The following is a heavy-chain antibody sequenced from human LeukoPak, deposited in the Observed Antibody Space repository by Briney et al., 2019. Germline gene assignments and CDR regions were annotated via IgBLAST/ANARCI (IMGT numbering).Heavy chain of an antibody. V-gene: IGHV4-4*07. Sequence: SETLSLTCTVSGGSISNYHWSWIRQPAGKGPEWIGQIHTSGSTNYNPPLKSRVTMSIDTPENQLSLTIRSVTAADTAVYYCARRDISSGWSFDYWGQGTLVTVSS. CDR2: IHTSGST. D-gene: IGHD6-19*01. CDR1: GGSISNYH. J-gene: IGHJ4*02. CDR3: ARRDISSGWSFDY.